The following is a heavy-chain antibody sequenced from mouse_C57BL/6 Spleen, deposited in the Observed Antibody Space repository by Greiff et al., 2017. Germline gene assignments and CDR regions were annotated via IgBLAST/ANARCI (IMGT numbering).Heavy chain of an antibody. J-gene: IGHJ2*01. CDR3: ARSGRDYGSSYRFDY. CDR2: IDPSDSEP. CDR1: GYTFTSYW. V-gene: IGHV1-52*01. D-gene: IGHD1-1*01. Sequence: QVQLQQPGAELVRPGSSVKLSCKASGYTFTSYWMHWVKQRPIQGLEWIGNIDPSDSEPHYNQKFKDKATLTVDKSSSTAYMQLSSLTSEDSAVYYCARSGRDYGSSYRFDYWGQGTTLTVSS.